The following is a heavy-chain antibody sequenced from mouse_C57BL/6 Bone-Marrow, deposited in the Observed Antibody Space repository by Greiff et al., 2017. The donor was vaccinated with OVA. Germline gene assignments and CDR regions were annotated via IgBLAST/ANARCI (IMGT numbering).Heavy chain of an antibody. CDR1: GYTFTSYW. D-gene: IGHD2-3*01. V-gene: IGHV1-7*01. CDR2: INPSSGYT. CDR3: ARGLLHFDY. J-gene: IGHJ2*01. Sequence: QVQLQQPGAELVRPGSSVKLSCKASGYTFTSYWMHWVKQRPGQGLEWIGYINPSSGYTKYNQKFKDKATLTADKSSSTAYMQLSSLTYEDSAVYYCARGLLHFDYWGQGTTLTVSS.